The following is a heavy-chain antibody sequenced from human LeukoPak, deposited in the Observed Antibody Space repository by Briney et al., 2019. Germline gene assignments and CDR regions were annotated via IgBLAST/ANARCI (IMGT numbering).Heavy chain of an antibody. V-gene: IGHV1-18*01. D-gene: IGHD3-3*01. CDR3: ARAPACRITIFGVAPDDWFDP. Sequence: ASVKVSCKASGYTFTSYGISWVRQAPGQGLEWMGWISAYNGNTNYAQKFQGRVTITRNTSISTAYMELSSLRSEDTAVYYCARAPACRITIFGVAPDDWFDPWGQGTLVTVSS. CDR1: GYTFTSYG. J-gene: IGHJ5*02. CDR2: ISAYNGNT.